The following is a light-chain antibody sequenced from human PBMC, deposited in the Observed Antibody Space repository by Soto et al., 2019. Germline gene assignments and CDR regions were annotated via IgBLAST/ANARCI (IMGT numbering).Light chain of an antibody. J-gene: IGKJ5*01. CDR2: DIS. Sequence: EVVMRQSPATLSVSPGERATLSFRASQTVSRNLAWYQQRPGQAPRLLIYDISNRAAGVPARFSGSGSETEFTLTIRSLQSEDFAVYFCQQYNNWPSFGQGTRLEIK. CDR1: QTVSRN. CDR3: QQYNNWPS. V-gene: IGKV3-15*01.